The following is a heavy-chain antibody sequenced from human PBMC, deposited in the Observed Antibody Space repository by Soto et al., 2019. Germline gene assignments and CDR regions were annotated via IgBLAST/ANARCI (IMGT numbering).Heavy chain of an antibody. CDR1: GFTFSSYS. D-gene: IGHD3-10*01. Sequence: GGSLRLSCAASGFTFSSYSMNWVRQAPGKGLEWVSSISSSSSYIYYADSVKGRFTISRDNAKNSLYLQMNSLRAEDTAVYYCAREVIGGRLDFDPWGQGTLVTVSS. J-gene: IGHJ5*02. V-gene: IGHV3-21*01. CDR3: AREVIGGRLDFDP. CDR2: ISSSSSYI.